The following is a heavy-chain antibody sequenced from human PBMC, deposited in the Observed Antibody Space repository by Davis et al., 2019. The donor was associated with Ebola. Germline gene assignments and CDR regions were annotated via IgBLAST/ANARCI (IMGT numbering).Heavy chain of an antibody. J-gene: IGHJ4*02. V-gene: IGHV3-7*01. CDR2: MKQDGSEK. D-gene: IGHD4-17*01. CDR3: AREGTVTTTYDY. Sequence: GGSLRLSCAASGFTFSTYWMSWVRQAPGKGLEWVANMKQDGSEKYYVDSVKGRFTISRDNAKNSLYLQMTSLRAEDTAVYYCAREGTVTTTYDYWGQGTLVTVSS. CDR1: GFTFSTYW.